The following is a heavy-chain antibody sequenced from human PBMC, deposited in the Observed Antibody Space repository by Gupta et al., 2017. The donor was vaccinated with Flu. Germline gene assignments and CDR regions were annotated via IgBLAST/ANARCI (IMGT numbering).Heavy chain of an antibody. CDR3: AKHMGRNLGFGSGDAFDI. CDR1: GFPFSNYA. D-gene: IGHD6-19*01. V-gene: IGHV3-23*01. J-gene: IGHJ3*02. CDR2: VTGSGGDT. Sequence: EVQLLESGGGLVQPGGSLRLSCAASGFPFSNYAMTWVRQTPGKGLDCISVVTGSGGDTYYADSVKGRFTISRDNSKSTLFLHMNSLRAEDTAIYYCAKHMGRNLGFGSGDAFDIWGQGTVVTVSS.